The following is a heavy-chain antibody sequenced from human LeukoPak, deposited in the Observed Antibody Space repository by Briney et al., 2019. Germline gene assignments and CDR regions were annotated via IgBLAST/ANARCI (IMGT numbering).Heavy chain of an antibody. CDR3: ARGDYDILTGYYTDFDY. J-gene: IGHJ4*02. D-gene: IGHD3-9*01. CDR2: IYYSGST. V-gene: IGHV4-30-4*01. CDR1: GGSISSGDYY. Sequence: SETLPLTCTVSGGSISSGDYYWSWIRQPPGKGLEWIGYIYYSGSTYYNPSLKSRVTISVDTSKNQFSLKLSSVTAADTAVYYCARGDYDILTGYYTDFDYWGQGTLVTVSS.